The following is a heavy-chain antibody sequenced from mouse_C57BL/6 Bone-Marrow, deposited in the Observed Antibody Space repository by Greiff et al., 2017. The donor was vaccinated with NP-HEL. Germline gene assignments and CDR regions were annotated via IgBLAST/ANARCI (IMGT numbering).Heavy chain of an antibody. V-gene: IGHV1-20*01. CDR1: GYSFTGYF. CDR3: ARSRGFGGYFDV. D-gene: IGHD3-1*01. CDR2: INPYNGDT. J-gene: IGHJ1*03. Sequence: EVKLMESGPELVKPGDSVKISCKASGYSFTGYFMNWVMQSHGQSLEWIGRINPYNGDTFYNHKFKGKATLTVDKSSSTAHMELRSLTSEDSAVYYCARSRGFGGYFDVWGTGTTVTVSS.